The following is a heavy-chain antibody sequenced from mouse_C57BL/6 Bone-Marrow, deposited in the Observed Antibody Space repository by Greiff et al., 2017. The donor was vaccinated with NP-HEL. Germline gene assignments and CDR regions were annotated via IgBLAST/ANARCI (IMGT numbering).Heavy chain of an antibody. CDR1: GYTFTSYG. J-gene: IGHJ3*01. V-gene: IGHV1-81*01. D-gene: IGHD1-1*01. CDR3: ARPGEFYYGPRFAY. Sequence: QVQLKQSGAELARPGASVKLSCKASGYTFTSYGISWVKQRTGQGLGWIGEIYPRSGNTYYNEKFKGKATLTADKSSSTAYMELRSLTSEDSAVYFCARPGEFYYGPRFAYWGQGTLVTVSA. CDR2: IYPRSGNT.